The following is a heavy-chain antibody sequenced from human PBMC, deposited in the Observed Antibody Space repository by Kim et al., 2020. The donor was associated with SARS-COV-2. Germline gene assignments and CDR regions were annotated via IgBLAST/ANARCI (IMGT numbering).Heavy chain of an antibody. V-gene: IGHV1-46*02. Sequence: ASVKVSCKASGITFDNSYIHWVRQAPGQGLEWMGIIYLGGGNTYYAHKFQGRLTLTRDTSASSVYMELSSLRSEDTAIYYCAKVADIDVTPAVIIYDNWGQGTQVTVSS. D-gene: IGHD2-21*01. CDR2: IYLGGGNT. CDR1: GITFDNSY. J-gene: IGHJ4*02. CDR3: AKVADIDVTPAVIIYDN.